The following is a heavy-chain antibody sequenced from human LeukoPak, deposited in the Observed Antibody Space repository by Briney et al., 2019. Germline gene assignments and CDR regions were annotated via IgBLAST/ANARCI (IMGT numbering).Heavy chain of an antibody. J-gene: IGHJ5*02. Sequence: GGSLRLSCAASGFTFSSYAMSWVRQAPGKGLEWVSAISGSGGSTYYADSVKGRFTISRGNSKNTLYLQMNSLRAEDTAVYYCAKVSVVPAATRWFDPWGQGTLSPSPQ. CDR3: AKVSVVPAATRWFDP. CDR1: GFTFSSYA. D-gene: IGHD2-2*01. CDR2: ISGSGGST. V-gene: IGHV3-23*01.